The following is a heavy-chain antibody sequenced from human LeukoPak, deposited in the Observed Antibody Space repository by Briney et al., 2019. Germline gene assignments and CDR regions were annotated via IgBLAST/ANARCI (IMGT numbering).Heavy chain of an antibody. V-gene: IGHV4-59*08. Sequence: SETLSLTCTVSGGSISSDYWSWIRQSPGKGLECIGSIFYRGTTNYNPSLKSRVTISMDTSKNQFSLRLSSVTTADTAIYYCARQGNHYSYYFDYWGQGTLVTVSS. J-gene: IGHJ4*02. CDR1: GGSISSDY. CDR3: ARQGNHYSYYFDY. CDR2: IFYRGTT. D-gene: IGHD3-10*01.